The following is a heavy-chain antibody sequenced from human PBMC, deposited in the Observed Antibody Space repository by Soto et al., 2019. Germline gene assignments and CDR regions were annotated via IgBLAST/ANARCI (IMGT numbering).Heavy chain of an antibody. Sequence: QVQLVESGGGVVQPGRSLRLSCAASGFTFSSYGMHWVRQAPGKGLEWVAVIWYDGSNKYYADSVKGRFTISRDNSKNTLYLQMNSLRAEDTAVYYCARDSSSSWYLFFDAFDIWGQGTMVTVSS. D-gene: IGHD6-13*01. CDR1: GFTFSSYG. V-gene: IGHV3-33*01. CDR3: ARDSSSSWYLFFDAFDI. CDR2: IWYDGSNK. J-gene: IGHJ3*02.